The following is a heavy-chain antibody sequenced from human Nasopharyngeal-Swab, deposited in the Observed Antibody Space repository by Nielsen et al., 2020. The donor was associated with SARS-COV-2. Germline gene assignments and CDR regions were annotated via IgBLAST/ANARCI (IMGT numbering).Heavy chain of an antibody. D-gene: IGHD6-13*01. Sequence: GESLKISCEVSGFSVSYNYMSWVRQAPGKGLECVAVIYSRGETHYTDSVRGRFTISRDNSKNMVNLQLNSLRAEDTAVYYCARMDFIASRDYWGQGTLVTVSS. V-gene: IGHV3-53*01. J-gene: IGHJ4*02. CDR1: GFSVSYNY. CDR3: ARMDFIASRDY. CDR2: IYSRGET.